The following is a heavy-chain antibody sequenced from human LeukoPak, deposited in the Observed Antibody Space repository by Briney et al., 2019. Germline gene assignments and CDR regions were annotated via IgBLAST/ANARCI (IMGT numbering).Heavy chain of an antibody. J-gene: IGHJ4*02. CDR3: AGGGGARQFDS. V-gene: IGHV3-21*01. D-gene: IGHD3-16*01. Sequence: GGSLRLSCAASGFTFSSYSMNWVRQAPGKGLEWISSITSSSSYKYYADALKGRFTISRDNAKNSLYLQMNSLRVEDTAVYYCAGGGGARQFDSWGQGTLVTVSS. CDR1: GFTFSSYS. CDR2: ITSSSSYK.